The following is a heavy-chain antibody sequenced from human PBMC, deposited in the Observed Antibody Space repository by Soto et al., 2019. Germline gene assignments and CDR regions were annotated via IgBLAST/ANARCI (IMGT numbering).Heavy chain of an antibody. CDR2: IWHDGSNK. D-gene: IGHD5-12*01. CDR1: GFTFSSYG. Sequence: QVQLVESGGGVVQPGRSLRLSCAASGFTFSSYGMHWVRQAPGKGLEWVAVIWHDGSNKYYADSVKGRFTISRDNSNNTRYLQMNSRRAENTAVYYCARDSYTIKYWFDPWGQGTLVTVSS. J-gene: IGHJ5*02. V-gene: IGHV3-33*01. CDR3: ARDSYTIKYWFDP.